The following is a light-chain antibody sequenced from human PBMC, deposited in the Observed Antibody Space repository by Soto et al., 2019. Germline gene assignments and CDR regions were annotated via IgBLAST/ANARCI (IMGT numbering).Light chain of an antibody. CDR1: QSVSSN. Sequence: EILMTQSPVTLSVSPGERATLSCRASQSVSSNLAWYQQRPGQAPRLLIHGASTRATGVPARFSGSGSGTEFTLTISSLQSEDFAVYYCQQYNNLWTFGQGTKVDIK. J-gene: IGKJ1*01. CDR2: GAS. CDR3: QQYNNLWT. V-gene: IGKV3-15*01.